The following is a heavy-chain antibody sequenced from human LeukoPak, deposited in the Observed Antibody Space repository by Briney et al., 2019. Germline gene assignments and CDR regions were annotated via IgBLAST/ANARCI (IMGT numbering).Heavy chain of an antibody. J-gene: IGHJ4*02. V-gene: IGHV3-21*01. CDR2: IFSDSTYI. Sequence: GGSLRLSRAASGFTFGTYSMNWVRQAPGKGLEWVSSIFSDSTYIYYADSVKGRFTISRDNARNSLYLQMNSLRAGDTAVYYCARGLPYGSGTSWLKDYWGQGTLVTVSS. CDR1: GFTFGTYS. CDR3: ARGLPYGSGTSWLKDY. D-gene: IGHD3-10*01.